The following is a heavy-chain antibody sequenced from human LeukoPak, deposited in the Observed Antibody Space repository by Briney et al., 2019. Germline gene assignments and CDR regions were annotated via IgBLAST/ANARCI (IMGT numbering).Heavy chain of an antibody. Sequence: ASVKVSCKASGGTFSSYAINWVRQAPGQGLEWMGGIIPIFGTANYAQKFQGRVTITADESTSTAYMELSSLRSGDTAVYYCAKEIRGSAVWFDPWGQGTLVTVSS. D-gene: IGHD6-19*01. CDR3: AKEIRGSAVWFDP. CDR2: IIPIFGTA. V-gene: IGHV1-69*13. J-gene: IGHJ5*02. CDR1: GGTFSSYA.